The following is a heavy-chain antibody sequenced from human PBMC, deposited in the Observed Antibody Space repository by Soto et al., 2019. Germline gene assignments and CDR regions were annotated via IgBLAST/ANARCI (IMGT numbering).Heavy chain of an antibody. CDR2: ITNDGGDT. CDR3: AKSSGKSYPESRIFDF. J-gene: IGHJ4*02. V-gene: IGHV3-23*01. D-gene: IGHD1-26*01. Sequence: GSLRLSCAASGFTFSNYAMTWVRQAPGEGLEWVAVITNDGGDTLHADSVKGRFTIFRDNSKDTLYLQMIGLRVEDTAMYYCAKSSGKSYPESRIFDFWGQGTRVTVSS. CDR1: GFTFSNYA.